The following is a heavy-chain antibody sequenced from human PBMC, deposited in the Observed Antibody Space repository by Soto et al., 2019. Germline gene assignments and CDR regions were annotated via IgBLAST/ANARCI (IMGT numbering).Heavy chain of an antibody. CDR3: VSSGTAPMLRHNWFDP. CDR2: ITTTSRYI. Sequence: EVQLVESGGGLVKPGGSLRLSCAASGFTFTTYDMNWVRQAPGKGLEWVSSITTTSRYIYYADSVRGRFTISRDNAKNSLFLQMDCLRAADTAVDYGVSSGTAPMLRHNWFDPWGQGTLVTVSS. V-gene: IGHV3-21*01. CDR1: GFTFTTYD. J-gene: IGHJ5*02. D-gene: IGHD1-1*01.